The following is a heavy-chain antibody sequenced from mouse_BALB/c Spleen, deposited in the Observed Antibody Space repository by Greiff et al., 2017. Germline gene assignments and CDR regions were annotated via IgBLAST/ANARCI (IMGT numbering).Heavy chain of an antibody. CDR3: ARDYDYDAWFAY. CDR2: ISSGGSYT. D-gene: IGHD2-4*01. J-gene: IGHJ3*01. CDR1: GFTFSSYD. V-gene: IGHV5-9-4*01. Sequence: EVKLVESGGGLVKPGGSLKLSCAASGFTFSSYDMSWVRQSPEKRLEWVAEISSGGSYTYYPDTVTGRFTISRDNAKNTLYLEMSSLRSEDTAMYYCARDYDYDAWFAYWGQGTLVTVSA.